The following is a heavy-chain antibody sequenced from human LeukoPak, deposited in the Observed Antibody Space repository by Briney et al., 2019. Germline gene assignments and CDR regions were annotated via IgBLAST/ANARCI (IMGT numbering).Heavy chain of an antibody. Sequence: SETLSLTCTVSGGSISSYYWSWIRQPPGKGLEWIGYIYYSGSTNYNPSLKSRVTISVGTSRNQFSLKLSSVTAADTAVYYCARGTSGYSYGPNRGYYYMDVWGKGTTVTISS. CDR2: IYYSGST. CDR3: ARGTSGYSYGPNRGYYYMDV. D-gene: IGHD5-18*01. CDR1: GGSISSYY. V-gene: IGHV4-59*01. J-gene: IGHJ6*03.